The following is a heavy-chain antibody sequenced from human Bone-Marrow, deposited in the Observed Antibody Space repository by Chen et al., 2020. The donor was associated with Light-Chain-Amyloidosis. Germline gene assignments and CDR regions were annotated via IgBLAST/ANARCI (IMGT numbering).Heavy chain of an antibody. D-gene: IGHD3-16*02. CDR2: IKQNGTER. Sequence: EVQLLESGGGLVQSGESVTLSCVASGLIFSSSWMTWVRQRPGKGLEWVTNIKQNGTERYYVDSVKGRFTISRDNTKNSVYLQMNTLRAEDTAVYYCARANYWGSYRYNAQGFDYWGRGTLVTVSS. V-gene: IGHV3-7*03. J-gene: IGHJ4*02. CDR1: GLIFSSSW. CDR3: ARANYWGSYRYNAQGFDY.